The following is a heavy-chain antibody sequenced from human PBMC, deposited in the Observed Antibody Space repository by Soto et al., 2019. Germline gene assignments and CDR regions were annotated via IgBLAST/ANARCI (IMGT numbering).Heavy chain of an antibody. CDR1: GFTFSSYS. CDR2: ISGSGRST. V-gene: IGHV3-23*01. D-gene: IGHD6-19*01. J-gene: IGHJ4*02. Sequence: GGSLRLSCAASGFTFSSYSMNWVRQAPGKGLEWVSAISGSGRSTDYADSVEGRFTISRDNSKNTLYLQMSSLRAEDTAAYYCAKAGGIAVPGSHLDYWGQGTLVTVSS. CDR3: AKAGGIAVPGSHLDY.